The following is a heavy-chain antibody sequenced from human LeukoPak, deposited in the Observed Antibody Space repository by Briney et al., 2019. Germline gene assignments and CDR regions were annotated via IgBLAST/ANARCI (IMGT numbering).Heavy chain of an antibody. D-gene: IGHD6-19*01. CDR2: ISSSSSYI. Sequence: GGSLRLSCAASGFTFSSYSMNWVRQAPGKGLEWVSSISSSSSYIYYADSVKGRFAISRDNAKNSLYLQMNSLRAEDTAVYYCARDRSSGWTFDYWGQGTLVTVSS. V-gene: IGHV3-21*01. CDR3: ARDRSSGWTFDY. J-gene: IGHJ4*02. CDR1: GFTFSSYS.